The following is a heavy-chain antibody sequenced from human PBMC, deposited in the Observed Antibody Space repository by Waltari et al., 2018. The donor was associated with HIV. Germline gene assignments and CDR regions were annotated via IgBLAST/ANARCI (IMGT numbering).Heavy chain of an antibody. CDR1: GGSIRSSNW. Sequence: QVQLQESGPGLVKPSGTLALTCAVSGGSIRSSNWWSWVRQPPGKGLEWIGEVYPSGNTNYNPSLKSRVTISLDKSKNQFSLKLSSVTAADTAIYHCARDRAIVIVPAARSAFDIWGQGTMVTVSS. CDR2: VYPSGNT. D-gene: IGHD2-2*01. CDR3: ARDRAIVIVPAARSAFDI. V-gene: IGHV4-4*02. J-gene: IGHJ3*02.